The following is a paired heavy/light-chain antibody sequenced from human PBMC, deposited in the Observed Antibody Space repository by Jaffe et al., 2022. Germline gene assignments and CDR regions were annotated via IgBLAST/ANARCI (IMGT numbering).Light chain of an antibody. CDR2: ATS. V-gene: IGKV1-39*01. CDR1: QTISSY. CDR3: QQSYITPWT. J-gene: IGKJ1*01. Sequence: DIQMTQSPSSLSASVGDRVTITCRASQTISSYLNWYQQKPGKAPKLLIYATSTLQSGLPSRFSGSGSGTEFTLTISSLQPEDFATYYCQQSYITPWTFGPGTKVDIK.
Heavy chain of an antibody. J-gene: IGHJ2*01. V-gene: IGHV4-61*02. Sequence: QVQLQESGPGLVKPSQTLSLTCTVSGGSISSGSYHWSWIRQPAGKGLEWMGRMYTSGSTNYNPSLKSRVTILMDTSKNQFSLKLNSVTAADTAVYYCARDLDSGSLHWNLDVWGRGTLVTVSS. CDR3: ARDLDSGSLHWNLDV. CDR1: GGSISSGSYH. D-gene: IGHD1-26*01. CDR2: MYTSGST.